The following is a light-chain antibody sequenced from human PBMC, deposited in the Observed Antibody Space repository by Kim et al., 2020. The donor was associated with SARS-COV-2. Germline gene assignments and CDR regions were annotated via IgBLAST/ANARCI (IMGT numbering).Light chain of an antibody. CDR2: GDK. CDR3: QSADSTRTYVV. CDR1: ALPKEY. J-gene: IGLJ2*01. V-gene: IGLV3-25*03. Sequence: PGQTARITCSGDALPKEYAYWYQQKPGQAPVLVIYGDKERPSGIPERFSGSTSGTTVTLTISGVQAEDEAAYYCQSADSTRTYVVFGGGTQLTVL.